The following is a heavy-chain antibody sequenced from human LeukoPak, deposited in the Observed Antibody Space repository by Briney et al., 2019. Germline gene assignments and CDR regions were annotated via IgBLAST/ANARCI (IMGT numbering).Heavy chain of an antibody. Sequence: PSETLSLTCAVYVGSFSGYYWSWIRQPPWKGREWIGEINHSGSTNYNPSLKSRVTISVDTSKNQFSLKLSSVTAADTAVYYCAREAWYNWFDPWGQGTLVTVSS. V-gene: IGHV4-34*01. CDR1: VGSFSGYY. J-gene: IGHJ5*02. CDR3: AREAWYNWFDP. CDR2: INHSGST. D-gene: IGHD2-15*01.